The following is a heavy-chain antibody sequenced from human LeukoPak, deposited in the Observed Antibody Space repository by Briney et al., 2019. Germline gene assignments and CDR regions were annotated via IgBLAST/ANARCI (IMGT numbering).Heavy chain of an antibody. J-gene: IGHJ6*03. CDR1: GGTFSSYA. V-gene: IGHV1-69*13. Sequence: ASVKVSCKASGGTFSSYAISWVRQAPGQGLEWMGGIIPIFGTANYAQKFQGRVTITADESTSTAYMELSSLRSEDTAVYYCARARPTMVRRYYYYYMDVWGKGTTVTISS. CDR2: IIPIFGTA. D-gene: IGHD3-10*01. CDR3: ARARPTMVRRYYYYYMDV.